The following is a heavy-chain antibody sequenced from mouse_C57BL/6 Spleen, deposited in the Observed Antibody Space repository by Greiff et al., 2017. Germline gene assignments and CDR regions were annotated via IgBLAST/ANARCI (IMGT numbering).Heavy chain of an antibody. J-gene: IGHJ3*01. D-gene: IGHD2-1*01. CDR3: ASRRGNWFAY. V-gene: IGHV1-59*01. CDR2: IDPSDSYT. CDR1: GYTFTSYW. Sequence: QVHVKQPGAELVRPGTSVKLSCKASGYTFTSYWMHWVKQRPGQGLEWIGVIDPSDSYTNYNQKFKGKATLTVDTSSSTAYMQLSSLTSEDSAVYYCASRRGNWFAYWGQGTLVTVSA.